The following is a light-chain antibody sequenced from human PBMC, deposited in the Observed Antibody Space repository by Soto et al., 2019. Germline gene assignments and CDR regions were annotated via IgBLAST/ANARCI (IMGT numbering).Light chain of an antibody. Sequence: EIVLTQSPGTLSLSPGERATLSCRASQSVSSIYLAWYQHKPGQAPRLLIYGASSRATGIPDRFSGSGSGTDFTLTISRLEPDDFAVYYCQQYGSSSWTFGRGTTVEIK. CDR1: QSVSSIY. CDR3: QQYGSSSWT. J-gene: IGKJ1*01. CDR2: GAS. V-gene: IGKV3-20*01.